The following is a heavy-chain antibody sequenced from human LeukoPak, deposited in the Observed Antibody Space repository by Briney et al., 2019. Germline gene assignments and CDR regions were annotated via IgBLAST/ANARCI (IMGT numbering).Heavy chain of an antibody. CDR3: AKDGRRGYYYFDY. D-gene: IGHD6-13*01. CDR1: GFTFSSYD. CDR2: ISVSGGST. Sequence: PEGSLRLSCAASGFTFSSYDMSWVRQAPGKGLEWVSVISVSGGSTTYADSVKGRFTISRDISKKTLYLHMHSLSAEDTAVLYCAKDGRRGYYYFDYWGQGTLVTVSS. J-gene: IGHJ4*02. V-gene: IGHV3-23*01.